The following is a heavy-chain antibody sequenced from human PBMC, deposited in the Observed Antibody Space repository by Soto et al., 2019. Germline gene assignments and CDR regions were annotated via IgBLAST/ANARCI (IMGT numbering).Heavy chain of an antibody. D-gene: IGHD3-3*01. CDR1: GGSFSGYY. Sequence: QVQLQQWGAGLLKPSETLSLTCAVYGGSFSGYYWSWIRQPPGKGLEWIGEINHSGSTNYNPSLKSRVTISVDTSKHQFSLKLSSVTAADTAVYYCARVYYDFWSGYLDYWGQGTLVTVSS. CDR3: ARVYYDFWSGYLDY. J-gene: IGHJ4*02. CDR2: INHSGST. V-gene: IGHV4-34*01.